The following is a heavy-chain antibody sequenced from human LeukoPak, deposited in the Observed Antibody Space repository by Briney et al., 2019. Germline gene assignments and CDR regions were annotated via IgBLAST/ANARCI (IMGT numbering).Heavy chain of an antibody. CDR1: GGSISSYY. D-gene: IGHD3-10*01. CDR2: IYYSGST. Sequence: SETLSLTCTVSGGSISSYYWSWIRQPPGKGLEWIGYIYYSGSTNYNPSLKSRVSISVDTPKNQFSLKVRSVTAADTAVYFCARDGAGTFDYWGQGTLVTVSS. V-gene: IGHV4-59*01. CDR3: ARDGAGTFDY. J-gene: IGHJ4*02.